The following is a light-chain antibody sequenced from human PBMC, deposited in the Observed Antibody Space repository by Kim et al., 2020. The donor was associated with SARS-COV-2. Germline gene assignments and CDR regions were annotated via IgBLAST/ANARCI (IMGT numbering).Light chain of an antibody. CDR3: ASWDDSLNVVL. J-gene: IGLJ2*01. CDR2: NSI. V-gene: IGLV1-44*01. CDR1: SSNIGRNI. Sequence: QSVLTQSPSASGTLGQRVTIACSGDSSNIGRNIGSWYQHLPGTAPTLLIYNSIDRPSGVPDRFSGSKSGASASLAISGLQSEDEADYSCASWDDSLNVVLFGGGTQLTVL.